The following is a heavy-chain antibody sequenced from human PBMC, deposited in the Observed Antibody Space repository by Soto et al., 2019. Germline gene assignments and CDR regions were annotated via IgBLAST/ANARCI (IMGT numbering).Heavy chain of an antibody. D-gene: IGHD6-13*01. V-gene: IGHV3-9*01. J-gene: IGHJ4*02. CDR1: GFTFDDYA. CDR2: ISWNSGSI. CDR3: AKDRAAAGFNYFDY. Sequence: DVQLVESGGGLVQPGRSLRLSCAASGFTFDDYAMHWVRQAPGKGLEWVSGISWNSGSIGYADSVKGRFTISRENAKNSLYLQMNSLRAEDTALYYCAKDRAAAGFNYFDYWGQGTLVTVSS.